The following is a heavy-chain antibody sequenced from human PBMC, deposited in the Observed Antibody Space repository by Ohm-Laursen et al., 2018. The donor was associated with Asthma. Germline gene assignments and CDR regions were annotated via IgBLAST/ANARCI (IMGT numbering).Heavy chain of an antibody. D-gene: IGHD3-22*01. V-gene: IGHV4-4*02. CDR1: GDSISGINW. CDR2: VSYSGST. Sequence: TLSLTCNVSGDSISGINWWSWVRQSPGKGLQWLAEVSYSGSTNYNPSLESRITVSVDKSKNQFSLKLSSVTAADTAVYYCARATYYYDSSGYYLDLFDYWGQGTLVTVSS. J-gene: IGHJ4*02. CDR3: ARATYYYDSSGYYLDLFDY.